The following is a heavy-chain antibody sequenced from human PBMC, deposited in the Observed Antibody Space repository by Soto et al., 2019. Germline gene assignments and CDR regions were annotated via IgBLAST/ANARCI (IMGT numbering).Heavy chain of an antibody. CDR3: ARELVTALYFDY. CDR1: GFTFSSYS. J-gene: IGHJ4*02. V-gene: IGHV3-48*02. CDR2: ISSSSTI. Sequence: GGSLRLSCAASGFTFSSYSMNWVRQAPGKGLEWVSYISSSSTIYYADSVKGRFTISRDNAKNSLYLQMNSLRDEDTAVYYCARELVTALYFDYWGQGTLVTVSS. D-gene: IGHD2-21*02.